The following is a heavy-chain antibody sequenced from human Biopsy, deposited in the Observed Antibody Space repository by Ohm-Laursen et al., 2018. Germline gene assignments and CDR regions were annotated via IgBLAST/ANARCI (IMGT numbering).Heavy chain of an antibody. CDR3: ARDFNYDGGGSFNFDY. J-gene: IGHJ4*02. V-gene: IGHV1-8*01. Sequence: GASVKVSCKASGYTFTNYSVNWVRQATGQGLEWMGWMNPNSGNTGYAQKFQGRVTMTRNTSISTAYMELSSLTSVDTAVYYCARDFNYDGGGSFNFDYWGQGTLVTVSS. CDR2: MNPNSGNT. D-gene: IGHD3-22*01. CDR1: GYTFTNYS.